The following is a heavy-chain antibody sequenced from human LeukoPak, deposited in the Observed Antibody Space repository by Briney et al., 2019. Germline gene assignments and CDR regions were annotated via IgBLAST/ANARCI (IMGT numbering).Heavy chain of an antibody. CDR1: GGSFSGYY. D-gene: IGHD3-3*01. J-gene: IGHJ4*02. Sequence: SETLSLTCAVYGGSFSGYYWSWIRQPPGKGLEWIGEINHSGSTNYNPSLKSRVTISVDTSENQFSLKLSSVTAADTAVYYCARYRPYYDFWSGYKTGGYFDYWGQGTLVTVSS. CDR2: INHSGST. CDR3: ARYRPYYDFWSGYKTGGYFDY. V-gene: IGHV4-34*01.